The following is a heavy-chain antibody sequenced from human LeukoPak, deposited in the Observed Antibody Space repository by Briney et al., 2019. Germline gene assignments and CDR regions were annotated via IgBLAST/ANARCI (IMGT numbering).Heavy chain of an antibody. CDR1: GGSISSYY. D-gene: IGHD3-10*01. CDR2: IYYSGST. V-gene: IGHV4-59*01. J-gene: IGHJ3*02. CDR3: AGWYYYGSGSYSGAFDI. Sequence: SETLSLTCTVSGGSISSYYWSWIRQPPGKGLEWIGYIYYSGSTNYNPSLKSRVTISVDTSKNQFSLKLNSVTAADTAVYYCAGWYYYGSGSYSGAFDIWGQGTMVTVSS.